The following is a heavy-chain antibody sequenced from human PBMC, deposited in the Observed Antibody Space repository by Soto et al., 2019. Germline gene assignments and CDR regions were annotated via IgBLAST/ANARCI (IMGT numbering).Heavy chain of an antibody. CDR2: ISWNSGSI. D-gene: IGHD3-3*01. CDR1: GFTFSSYW. Sequence: PGGSLRLSCAASGFTFSSYWMHWVRQAPGKGLEWVSGISWNSGSIGYADSVKGRFTISRDNAKNSLYLQMNSLRAEDTALYYCAKDSSHFGNQPDYWGQGTLVTVSS. CDR3: AKDSSHFGNQPDY. J-gene: IGHJ4*02. V-gene: IGHV3-9*01.